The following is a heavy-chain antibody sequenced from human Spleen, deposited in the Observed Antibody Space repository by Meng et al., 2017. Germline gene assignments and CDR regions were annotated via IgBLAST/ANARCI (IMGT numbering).Heavy chain of an antibody. D-gene: IGHD2-2*01. CDR3: SRVLSNSWYFFEY. V-gene: IGHV3-49*04. J-gene: IGHJ4*02. CDR1: GFTFGDYA. CDR2: ITSELYGGTP. Sequence: GESLKISCTASGFTFGDYAMSWVRQAPGKGLEWVGFITSELYGGTPEYAASVKGRFTISRDDSKSIAYLPMNSLKTEDTAVYYCSRVLSNSWYFFEYWGQGTLVTVSS.